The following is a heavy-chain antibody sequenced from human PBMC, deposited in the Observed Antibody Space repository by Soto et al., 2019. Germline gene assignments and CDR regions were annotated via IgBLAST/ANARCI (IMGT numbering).Heavy chain of an antibody. CDR3: AREPYLPKARNDF. V-gene: IGHV4-38-2*02. Sequence: SETLSLTCAVSGYSISSDYYWAWIRQPPGKGLEWIGSIYNSGSIYYNPSLMSRVTISVDTSKNQFSLRLTSVTAADSAVYFCAREPYLPKARNDFWGQGTLVTVSS. CDR2: IYNSGSI. J-gene: IGHJ4*02. CDR1: GYSISSDYY.